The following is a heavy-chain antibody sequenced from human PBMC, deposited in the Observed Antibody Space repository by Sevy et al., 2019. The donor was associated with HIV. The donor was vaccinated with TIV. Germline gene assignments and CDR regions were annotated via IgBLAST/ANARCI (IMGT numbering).Heavy chain of an antibody. J-gene: IGHJ3*02. CDR1: GFTVSSNY. Sequence: GGSLRLSCAASGFTVSSNYMSWVRQAPGKGLEWVSVIYSGGSTYYADSVEGRFTISRDNSKNTLYLQMNSLRAEDTAVYYCASPYYYDSSGQRTHAFDIWGQGTMVTVSS. V-gene: IGHV3-53*01. CDR2: IYSGGST. D-gene: IGHD3-22*01. CDR3: ASPYYYDSSGQRTHAFDI.